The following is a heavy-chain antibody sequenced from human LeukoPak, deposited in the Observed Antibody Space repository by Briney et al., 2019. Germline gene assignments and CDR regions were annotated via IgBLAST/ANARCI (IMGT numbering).Heavy chain of an antibody. D-gene: IGHD6-13*01. CDR3: ARDSSRGWFDP. CDR2: ISYSGST. V-gene: IGHV4-59*01. CDR1: GGSISSYY. J-gene: IGHJ5*02. Sequence: SETLSLTCTVSGGSISSYYWSWIRQPPGKGLEWIGYISYSGSTNYNPSLKSRVTISVDTSKNPFSLKLSSVTAADTAVYYCARDSSRGWFDPWGQGTLVTVYS.